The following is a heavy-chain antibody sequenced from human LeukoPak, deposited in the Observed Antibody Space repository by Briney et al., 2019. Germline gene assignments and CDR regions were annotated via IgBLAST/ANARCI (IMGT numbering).Heavy chain of an antibody. Sequence: SETLSLTCTVSGYSISSGYYWGWIRQPPGKGLEWIGNFYHSGGPYYTPSLKSRTTISVDKSRNQFSLILSSVTAADTAVFYCARGGGFLESLYADAFDIWGQGTMVTVSA. J-gene: IGHJ3*02. V-gene: IGHV4-38-2*02. CDR1: GYSISSGYY. CDR3: ARGGGFLESLYADAFDI. CDR2: FYHSGGP. D-gene: IGHD3-3*01.